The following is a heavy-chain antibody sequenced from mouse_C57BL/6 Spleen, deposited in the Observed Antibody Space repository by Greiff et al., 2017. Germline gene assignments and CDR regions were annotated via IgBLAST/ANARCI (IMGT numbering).Heavy chain of an antibody. CDR2: INPGSGGT. CDR1: GYAFTNYL. D-gene: IGHD2-5*01. CDR3: ALYSNYEAWFAY. V-gene: IGHV1-54*01. Sequence: QVQLKQSGAELVRPGTSVKVSCKASGYAFTNYLIEWVKQRPGQGLEWIGVINPGSGGTNYNEKFKGKATLTADKSSSTAYMQLSSLTSEDSAVYFCALYSNYEAWFAYWGQGTLVTVSA. J-gene: IGHJ3*01.